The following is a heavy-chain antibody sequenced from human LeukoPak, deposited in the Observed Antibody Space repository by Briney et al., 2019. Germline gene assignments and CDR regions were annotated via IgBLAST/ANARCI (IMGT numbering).Heavy chain of an antibody. D-gene: IGHD6-6*01. J-gene: IGHJ4*02. V-gene: IGHV1-2*02. CDR1: GYTFNDYY. Sequence: ASVKVSCKASGYTFNDYYMHWVRQAPGQGLEWMGWINPKRGGTKYAQKFQGRVTMTRDTSIGTVYMELSRLRSDDTAVYYCARETVPAVAARRGLNYWGQGTLVAVSS. CDR2: INPKRGGT. CDR3: ARETVPAVAARRGLNY.